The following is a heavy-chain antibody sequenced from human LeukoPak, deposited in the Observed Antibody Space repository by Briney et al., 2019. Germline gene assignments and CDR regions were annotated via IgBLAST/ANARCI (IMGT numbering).Heavy chain of an antibody. CDR1: GYSISSGYY. CDR3: ARDQNSGYDLINWFDP. CDR2: IYHSGST. V-gene: IGHV4-38-2*02. D-gene: IGHD5-12*01. J-gene: IGHJ5*02. Sequence: SETLSLTCNVSGYSISSGYYWGWIRQPPGKGLEWIGSIYHSGSTYYNPSLKSRVTISVDTSKNQFSLKLSSVTAADTAVYYCARDQNSGYDLINWFDPWGQGTLVTVSS.